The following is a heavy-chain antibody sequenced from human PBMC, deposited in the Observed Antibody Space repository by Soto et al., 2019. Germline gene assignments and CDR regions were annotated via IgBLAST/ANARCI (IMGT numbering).Heavy chain of an antibody. CDR2: IKTKTDGETT. CDR1: GFIFKNAW. CDR3: TATISAYSAYVSGDF. V-gene: IGHV3-15*01. Sequence: EVQVVESGGGLVKPGGSLRLSCTTSGFIFKNAWMTWVRRAPGKGLEWIGRIKTKTDGETTDYASPMKGRFTISRDDSRSTVLLQMPSPKAEDTAIYCCTATISAYSAYVSGDFWGQGVLVTVSS. J-gene: IGHJ4*02. D-gene: IGHD5-12*01.